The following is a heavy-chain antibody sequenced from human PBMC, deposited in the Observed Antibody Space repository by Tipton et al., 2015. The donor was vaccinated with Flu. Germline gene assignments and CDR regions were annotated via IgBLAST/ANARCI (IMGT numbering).Heavy chain of an antibody. D-gene: IGHD1-26*01. J-gene: IGHJ4*02. CDR3: AKSGGFDS. Sequence: SGFTFRTNDMHWVRQAPGKGLEWVAHIRSDETTEYADSVKGRFTISRDNSKDMLYLQMNSLRAEDTAVFYCAKSGGFDSWNQGALVIVSS. CDR1: GFTFRTND. V-gene: IGHV3-30*02. CDR2: IRSDETTE.